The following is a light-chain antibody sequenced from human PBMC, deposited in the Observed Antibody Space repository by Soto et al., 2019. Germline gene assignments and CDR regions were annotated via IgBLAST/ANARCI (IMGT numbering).Light chain of an antibody. CDR3: HQYNDWPRFT. V-gene: IGKV3-15*01. Sequence: EIVMTQSPATLSVSPGERATLSCRASQSVGTDLAWYQQKPGQAPRRLIYGASTRATGIPARFSGSGSGTEFTHTINSLQSEDLAVYYCHQYNDWPRFTFGPGTKVEIK. CDR1: QSVGTD. CDR2: GAS. J-gene: IGKJ3*01.